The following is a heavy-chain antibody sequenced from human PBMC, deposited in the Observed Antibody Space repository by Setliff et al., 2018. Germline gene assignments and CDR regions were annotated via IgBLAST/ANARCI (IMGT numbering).Heavy chain of an antibody. CDR2: VNPGGLTS. J-gene: IGHJ4*02. CDR1: GYSFTSRY. D-gene: IGHD6-25*01. Sequence: ASVKVSCKTSGYSFTSRYMHWVRQAPGQGLEWMGIVNPGGLTSSSTQKFEGRVTMTRDTSTSTVYMELNSLTSDDTAVYYCARAGLAAAGRRGVFDHWGQGTQVTVSS. CDR3: ARAGLAAAGRRGVFDH. V-gene: IGHV1-46*01.